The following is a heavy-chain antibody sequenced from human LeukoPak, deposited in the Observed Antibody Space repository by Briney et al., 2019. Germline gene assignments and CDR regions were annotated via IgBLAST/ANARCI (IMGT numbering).Heavy chain of an antibody. Sequence: PGGSLRLSCAASGFTFSSYAMSWVRQAPGKGLEWVSAISGSGGSTYYADSVKGRFTISRDNSKNTLYLQMNSLRAEDTAVYYCAKVPPLKYYYDSSGYYYPDYWGQGTLVTVSS. V-gene: IGHV3-23*01. J-gene: IGHJ4*02. CDR2: ISGSGGST. D-gene: IGHD3-22*01. CDR3: AKVPPLKYYYDSSGYYYPDY. CDR1: GFTFSSYA.